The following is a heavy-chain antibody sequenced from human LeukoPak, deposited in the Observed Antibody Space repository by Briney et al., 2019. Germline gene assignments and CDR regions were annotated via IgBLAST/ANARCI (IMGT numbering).Heavy chain of an antibody. V-gene: IGHV3-53*01. CDR2: IYSGGST. CDR1: GFTVSSNY. CDR3: ARGGGRVVAAAGVDY. J-gene: IGHJ4*02. D-gene: IGHD6-13*01. Sequence: PGGSLRLSCAASGFTVSSNYMSWVRQAPGKGLEWVSVIYSGGSTYYADSVKGRFTISRDNSKNTLYLQMNSLRAEDTAVYYCARGGGRVVAAAGVDYWGQGTLVTVSS.